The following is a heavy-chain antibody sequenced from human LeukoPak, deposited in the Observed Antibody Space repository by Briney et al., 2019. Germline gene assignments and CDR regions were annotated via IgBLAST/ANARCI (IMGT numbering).Heavy chain of an antibody. D-gene: IGHD6-13*01. V-gene: IGHV3-23*01. J-gene: IGHJ4*02. CDR3: ARDTAQPGIAAAGTRFDY. Sequence: GGSLRLSCAASGFTFSSYAMSWVRQAPGKGLEWVSAISGSGGSTYYADSVKGRFTISRDNSKNTLYLQMNSLRAEDTAVYYCARDTAQPGIAAAGTRFDYWGQGTLVTVSS. CDR1: GFTFSSYA. CDR2: ISGSGGST.